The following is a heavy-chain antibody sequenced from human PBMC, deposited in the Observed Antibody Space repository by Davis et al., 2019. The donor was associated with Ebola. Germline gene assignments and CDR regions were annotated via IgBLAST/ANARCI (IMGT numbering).Heavy chain of an antibody. CDR2: ISSDSDYI. D-gene: IGHD3-16*01. CDR3: ARDRPLDFFFGDYYGMDV. J-gene: IGHJ6*02. CDR1: GFTFSTYS. V-gene: IGHV3-21*01. Sequence: PGGSLRLSCAASGFTFSTYSMSWVRQAPGKGLEWVSSISSDSDYIYYADSAKGRFTISRDNAKNSLYLQMNSLRAEDTAVYYCARDRPLDFFFGDYYGMDVWGQGTTVTVS.